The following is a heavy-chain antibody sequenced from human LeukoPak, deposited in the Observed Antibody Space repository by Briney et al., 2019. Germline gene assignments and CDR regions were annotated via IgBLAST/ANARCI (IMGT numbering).Heavy chain of an antibody. J-gene: IGHJ5*02. CDR2: IIPILGIA. V-gene: IGHV1-69*04. CDR3: ARGTMVRGVIVWFDP. D-gene: IGHD3-10*01. CDR1: GGTFSSYA. Sequence: SVKVSCKASGGTFSSYAISWVRQAPGQGLEWMGRIIPILGIANYAQKFQGRVTITADKSTSTAYMELSSLRSEDTAVYYCARGTMVRGVIVWFDPWGQGTLVTVSS.